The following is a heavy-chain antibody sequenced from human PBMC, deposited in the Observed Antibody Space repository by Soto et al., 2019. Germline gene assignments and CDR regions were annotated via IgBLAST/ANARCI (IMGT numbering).Heavy chain of an antibody. D-gene: IGHD3-22*01. CDR3: AHTDDSGCFDY. Sequence: QITLKESGPTLVKPTQTLTLTCTFSAFSLSTSGVGVGWIRQPPAKALEWLALIYWDDDNHSSPSLKGRHTITRDTSKSQVVLTMTSRDPVDTSTYYCAHTDDSGCFDYWGQGTLVTVSS. CDR2: IYWDDDN. J-gene: IGHJ4*02. V-gene: IGHV2-5*02. CDR1: AFSLSTSGVG.